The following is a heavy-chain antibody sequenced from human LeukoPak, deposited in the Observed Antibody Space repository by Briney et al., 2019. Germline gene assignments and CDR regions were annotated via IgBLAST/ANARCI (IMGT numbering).Heavy chain of an antibody. J-gene: IGHJ3*02. CDR1: GYIFTSYA. V-gene: IGHV1-8*02. D-gene: IGHD2-21*02. CDR3: ARGDVVVTHDAFDI. CDR2: MNPNSGNT. Sequence: ASVKVSCKASGYIFTSYAMHWVRQAPGQGLEWMGWMNPNSGNTGYAQKFQGRVTMTRNTSISTAYMELSSLRSEDTAVYYCARGDVVVTHDAFDIWGQGTMVTVSS.